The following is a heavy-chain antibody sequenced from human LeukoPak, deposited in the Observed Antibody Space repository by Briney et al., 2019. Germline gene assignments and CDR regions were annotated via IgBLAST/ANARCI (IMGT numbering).Heavy chain of an antibody. D-gene: IGHD4-23*01. J-gene: IGHJ3*02. CDR1: GGSFSGYY. CDR3: ARGVWLTTVGTARRGAFDI. CDR2: INHSGST. Sequence: SETLSLTCAVYGGSFSGYYWSWIRQPPGKGLEWIGEINHSGSTNHNPSLKSRVTISVDTSKNQFSLKLSSVTAADTAVYYCARGVWLTTVGTARRGAFDIWGQGTMVTVSS. V-gene: IGHV4-34*01.